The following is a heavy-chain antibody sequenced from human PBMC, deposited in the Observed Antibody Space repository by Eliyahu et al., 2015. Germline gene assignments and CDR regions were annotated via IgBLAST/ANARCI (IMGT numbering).Heavy chain of an antibody. Sequence: DVQLLESXGDLEQPGGSLRLXCVVSGFTFSSYSMXWVRQSPGKGXEWVAAISGSGGSTYYGDSVKGRFTISRDNSRNTVFLQMNSLRAEDTAVYYCTGEAPGYSYAQYWGQGSLVTVSS. D-gene: IGHD5-18*01. CDR1: GFTFSSYS. CDR2: ISGSGGST. J-gene: IGHJ4*02. CDR3: TGEAPGYSYAQY. V-gene: IGHV3-23*01.